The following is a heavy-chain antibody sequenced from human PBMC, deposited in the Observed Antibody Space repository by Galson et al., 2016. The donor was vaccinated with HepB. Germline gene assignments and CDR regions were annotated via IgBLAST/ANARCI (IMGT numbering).Heavy chain of an antibody. D-gene: IGHD6-6*01. J-gene: IGHJ4*02. CDR3: AKDMRRRQPNYSSSSGFDS. V-gene: IGHV3-48*01. CDR2: ISTSSTTI. Sequence: SLRLSCAASGFNFINYRMNWVRQAPGKGLEWISFISTSSTTIYYADSVKGRFTISRDNPKKSLYLQMNSLRAEDTAFYYCAKDMRRRQPNYSSSSGFDSWGQGTLVTVSS. CDR1: GFNFINYR.